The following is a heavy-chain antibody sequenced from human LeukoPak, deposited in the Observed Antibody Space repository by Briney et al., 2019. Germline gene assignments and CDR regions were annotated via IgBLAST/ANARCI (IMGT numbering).Heavy chain of an antibody. J-gene: IGHJ3*02. CDR1: GFTFTSSA. V-gene: IGHV1-58*02. D-gene: IGHD2-15*01. CDR2: IVVGRGNT. Sequence: SVKVSCKASGFTFTSSAMQGVRQARGQRLEWIGGIVVGRGNTDYAQKFQERVTITRDMSTSTVYMEVSSLRSEDTAVYYCATDQSGGYFNDAFDIWGQGTMVTVSS. CDR3: ATDQSGGYFNDAFDI.